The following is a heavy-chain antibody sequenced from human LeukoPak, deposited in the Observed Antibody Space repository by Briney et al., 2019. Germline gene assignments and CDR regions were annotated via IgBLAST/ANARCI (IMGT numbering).Heavy chain of an antibody. D-gene: IGHD6-19*01. CDR1: GGSISSSNW. CDR3: ARGRQWLVLVGSVYFDY. CDR2: INHSGST. V-gene: IGHV4-4*02. J-gene: IGHJ4*02. Sequence: SETLSLTCAVSGGSISSSNWWSWVRQPPGKGLEWIGEINHSGSTNYNPSLKSRVTISVDTSKNQFSLKLSSVTAADTAVYYCARGRQWLVLVGSVYFDYWGQGTLVTVSS.